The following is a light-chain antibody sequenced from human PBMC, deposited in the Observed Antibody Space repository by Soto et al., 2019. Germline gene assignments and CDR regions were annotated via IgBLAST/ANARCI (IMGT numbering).Light chain of an antibody. CDR2: EVS. Sequence: QSALTQPASVSGSPGQSITISCSGTSSDVGGYNYVSWYQQHPGKAPKLMIYEVSHRPSGVSNRFSGSKFGNTASLTISGLQAEDEADYYCSSYTSSSTLVVFGGGTKLTVL. CDR3: SSYTSSSTLVV. CDR1: SSDVGGYNY. J-gene: IGLJ2*01. V-gene: IGLV2-14*01.